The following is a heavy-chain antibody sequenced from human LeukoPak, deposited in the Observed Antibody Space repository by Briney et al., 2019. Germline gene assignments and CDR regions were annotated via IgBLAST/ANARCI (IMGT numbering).Heavy chain of an antibody. CDR3: ARDVIVKYQLLYPPSYYFDY. CDR2: ISSSSSYI. Sequence: GGSLRLSCAASGFTFSSYSMNWVRQAPGKGLEWVSSISSSSSYIYYADSVKGRFTISRDNAKSSLYLQMNSLRAEDTAVYYCARDVIVKYQLLYPPSYYFDYWGQGTLVTVSS. D-gene: IGHD2-2*02. J-gene: IGHJ4*02. V-gene: IGHV3-21*01. CDR1: GFTFSSYS.